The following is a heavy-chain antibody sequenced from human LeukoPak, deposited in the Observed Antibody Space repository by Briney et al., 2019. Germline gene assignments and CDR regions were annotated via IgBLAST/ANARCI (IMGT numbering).Heavy chain of an antibody. V-gene: IGHV4-59*08. CDR3: ARLPGGGIVVVPAADDAFDI. D-gene: IGHD2-2*01. CDR2: IYYSGST. Sequence: SETLSLTCTVSGGSISSYYWSWIRQPPGKGLEWIAYIYYSGSTNYNPSLKSRVTISVDTSKNQFSLKLSSVTAADTAVYYCARLPGGGIVVVPAADDAFDIWGQGTMVTVSS. CDR1: GGSISSYY. J-gene: IGHJ3*02.